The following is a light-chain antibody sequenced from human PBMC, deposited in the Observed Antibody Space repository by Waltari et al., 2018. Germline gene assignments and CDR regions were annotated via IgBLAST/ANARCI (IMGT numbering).Light chain of an antibody. J-gene: IGKJ4*01. CDR1: QSVSNF. CDR3: QQRSNWPPLT. Sequence: EVVLTQSPATLSLSPGERATLSCRASQSVSNFLAWYQQKPGQAPRLLIYEASQRATGIPARFSGSGSRTDFTLTISSLEPEDFAVYYCQQRSNWPPLTFGGGTKVEIK. V-gene: IGKV3-11*01. CDR2: EAS.